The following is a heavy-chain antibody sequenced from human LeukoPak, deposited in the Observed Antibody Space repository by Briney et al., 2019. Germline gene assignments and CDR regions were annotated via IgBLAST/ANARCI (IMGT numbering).Heavy chain of an antibody. CDR1: GFSFSYAW. V-gene: IGHV3-74*01. J-gene: IGHJ4*02. Sequence: GGSLRLSCAASGFSFSYAWMHWVRQAPGKGLVWVAGINSDGSMTTYADAVKGRFTISRDNAKSTLFLQMNSLRVDDTSVYYCATNYDGDSNYWGQGTLVTVSS. CDR3: ATNYDGDSNY. D-gene: IGHD4-23*01. CDR2: INSDGSMT.